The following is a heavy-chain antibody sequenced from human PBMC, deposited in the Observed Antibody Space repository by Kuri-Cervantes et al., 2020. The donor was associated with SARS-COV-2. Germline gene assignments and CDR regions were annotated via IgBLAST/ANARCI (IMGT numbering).Heavy chain of an antibody. CDR3: AAERVGAITENYYGMDV. D-gene: IGHD1-26*01. V-gene: IGHV1-58*01. CDR2: IVVGSGNT. Sequence: SVKVSCKASGFTFTSSAVQWVRQARGQRLDGIGWIVVGSGNTNYAQKFQERVTITRDMSTSTAYMELSSLRSEDTAVYYCAAERVGAITENYYGMDVRGQGTTVTVSS. J-gene: IGHJ6*02. CDR1: GFTFTSSA.